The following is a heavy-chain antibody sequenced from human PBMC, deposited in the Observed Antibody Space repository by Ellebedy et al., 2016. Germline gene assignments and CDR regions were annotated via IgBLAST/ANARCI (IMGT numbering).Heavy chain of an antibody. D-gene: IGHD1-1*01. Sequence: GSLRLXXTVSGGSISSSSYYWGWIRQPPGKGLEWIGSIYYSGSTYYNPSLKSRVTISVDTSKNQFSLKLSSVTAADTAVYYCARSTSQLDYWGQGTLVTVSS. CDR1: GGSISSSSYY. CDR2: IYYSGST. J-gene: IGHJ4*02. CDR3: ARSTSQLDY. V-gene: IGHV4-39*07.